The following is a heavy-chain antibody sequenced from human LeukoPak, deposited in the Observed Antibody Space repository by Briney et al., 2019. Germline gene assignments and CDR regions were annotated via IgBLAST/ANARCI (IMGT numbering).Heavy chain of an antibody. V-gene: IGHV3-53*01. Sequence: GGSLTLSCAASGCIDRRYYMSWVGQAPGKGLAGVSVIYSGGSTYYADSVKGRFTISRDNSKNTLYLQMNSLRAEDTAVYYCARYSAMDPGAFDIWGQGTMVTVSS. CDR1: GCIDRRYY. CDR3: ARYSAMDPGAFDI. J-gene: IGHJ3*02. CDR2: IYSGGST. D-gene: IGHD5-18*01.